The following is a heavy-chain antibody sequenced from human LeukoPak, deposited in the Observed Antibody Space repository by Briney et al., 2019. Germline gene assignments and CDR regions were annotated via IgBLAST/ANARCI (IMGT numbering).Heavy chain of an antibody. CDR3: AREYSSLSYYYYGMDV. V-gene: IGHV3-74*01. Sequence: GGSLRLSCAASGFTFSSYAMSWVRQAPGKGLVWVSRINSDGSSTSYADSVKGRFTISRDNAKNTLYLQMNSLRAEDTAVYYCAREYSSLSYYYYGMDVWGQGTTVTVSS. D-gene: IGHD6-13*01. J-gene: IGHJ6*02. CDR1: GFTFSSYA. CDR2: INSDGSST.